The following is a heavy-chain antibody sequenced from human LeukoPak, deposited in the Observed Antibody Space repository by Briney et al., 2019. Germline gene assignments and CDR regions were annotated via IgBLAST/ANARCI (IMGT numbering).Heavy chain of an antibody. V-gene: IGHV3-30*04. Sequence: GGSLRLSCAASGFSLSSYATHWVRQAPGKGLEWVAVISYDGRESYYADSVKGRFTISRDNAKNSLYLQMNSLRAEDTAVYYCARVWEGNWGQGTLVTVSS. J-gene: IGHJ4*02. CDR2: ISYDGRES. CDR3: ARVWEGN. CDR1: GFSLSSYA. D-gene: IGHD1-26*01.